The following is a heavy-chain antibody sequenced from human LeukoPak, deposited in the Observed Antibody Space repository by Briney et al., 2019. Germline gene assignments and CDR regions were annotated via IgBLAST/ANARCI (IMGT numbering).Heavy chain of an antibody. Sequence: PSETLSLTCTVSGRSIRSYYWSWIRQPPGKGLKWIGYIYYSGRTNYNPSLKSRVTISVDTSKNQFSLRLSSVTAADTVVYYCSGDSRSLDYWGQGTLVSVSS. D-gene: IGHD6-13*01. CDR2: IYYSGRT. CDR1: GRSIRSYY. J-gene: IGHJ4*02. V-gene: IGHV4-59*01. CDR3: SGDSRSLDY.